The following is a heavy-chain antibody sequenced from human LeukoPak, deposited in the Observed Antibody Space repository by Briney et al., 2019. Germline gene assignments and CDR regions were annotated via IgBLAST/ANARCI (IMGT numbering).Heavy chain of an antibody. J-gene: IGHJ4*02. V-gene: IGHV4-61*02. D-gene: IGHD1-26*01. CDR2: IYTSGTT. Sequence: SETLSLTCSVSGGSISSGSYYWNWIRQPAGKGLDWIGRIYTSGTTNYNPSLKSRVSVSMDTSKNQFSLKLSSVTAADTAVYYWGRGWELQTFDFWGRGTLVTVSS. CDR3: GRGWELQTFDF. CDR1: GGSISSGSYY.